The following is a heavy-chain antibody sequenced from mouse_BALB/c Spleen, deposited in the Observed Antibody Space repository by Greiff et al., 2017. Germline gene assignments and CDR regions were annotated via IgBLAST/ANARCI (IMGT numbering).Heavy chain of an antibody. Sequence: EVHLVESGGGLVKPGGSLKLSCAASGFTFSDYYMYWVRQTPEKRLEWVATISDGGSYTYYPDSVKGRFTISRDNAKNNLYLQMSSLKSEDTAMYYCARESEYGNYGNAMDYWGQGTSVTVSS. J-gene: IGHJ4*01. CDR3: ARESEYGNYGNAMDY. CDR1: GFTFSDYY. D-gene: IGHD2-10*02. V-gene: IGHV5-4*02. CDR2: ISDGGSYT.